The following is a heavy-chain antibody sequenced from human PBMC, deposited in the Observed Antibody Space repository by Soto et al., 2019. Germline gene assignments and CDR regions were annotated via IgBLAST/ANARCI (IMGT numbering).Heavy chain of an antibody. J-gene: IGHJ5*02. CDR3: ARGLRGGDADWFDP. D-gene: IGHD2-21*02. CDR1: GYTFTSYA. V-gene: IGHV1-3*01. CDR2: INAGNGNT. Sequence: GASVKVSCKASGYTFTSYAMDWVRQAPGQRLEWMGWINAGNGNTKYSQKFQGRVTITRDTSASTAYMELSSLRSEDTAVYYCARGLRGGDADWFDPWGQGTLVTVSS.